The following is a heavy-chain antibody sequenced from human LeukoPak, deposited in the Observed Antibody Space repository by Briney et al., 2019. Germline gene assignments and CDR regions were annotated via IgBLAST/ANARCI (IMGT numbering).Heavy chain of an antibody. V-gene: IGHV3-30*11. CDR3: ARKAPMDV. CDR2: ISYDGSNK. D-gene: IGHD6-6*01. Sequence: GGSLRLSCAASGFTLSSYAMHWVRQAPGKGRERGAGISYDGSNKYYAASVKGRFTISRDNSTTTLYPQMNSLRAEDTAVYYCARKAPMDVWGKGTTVTVSS. CDR1: GFTLSSYA. J-gene: IGHJ6*03.